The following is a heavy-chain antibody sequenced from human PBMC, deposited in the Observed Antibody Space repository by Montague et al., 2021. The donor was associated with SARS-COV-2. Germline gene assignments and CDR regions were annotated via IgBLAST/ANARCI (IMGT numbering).Heavy chain of an antibody. V-gene: IGHV4-34*01. CDR2: INHSGTT. CDR1: NESFSGNS. Sequence: SETLSLTCAVYNESFSGNSFSTYYWSWIRQPPGKGLEWIGEINHSGTTNHNPSLESRFSISVDTSKNQFSLRLISVTAADTAVYYCARGLRLCNGGSCYFAWFDPWGQGTPVTVSS. D-gene: IGHD2-15*01. CDR3: ARGLRLCNGGSCYFAWFDP. J-gene: IGHJ5*02.